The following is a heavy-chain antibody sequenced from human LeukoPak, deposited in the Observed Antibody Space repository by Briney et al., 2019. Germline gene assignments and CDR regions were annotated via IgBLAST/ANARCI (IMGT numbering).Heavy chain of an antibody. J-gene: IGHJ4*02. Sequence: PGGSLRLSCAAYGFTFSSYAMSWVRQAPGKGLEWVSAISGSGGSTYYADSVKGRFTISRDNSKNTLYLQMNSLRAEDTAVYYCAKQWGIVGVPGGYFDYWGQGTLVTVSS. V-gene: IGHV3-23*01. CDR1: GFTFSSYA. CDR2: ISGSGGST. CDR3: AKQWGIVGVPGGYFDY. D-gene: IGHD1-26*01.